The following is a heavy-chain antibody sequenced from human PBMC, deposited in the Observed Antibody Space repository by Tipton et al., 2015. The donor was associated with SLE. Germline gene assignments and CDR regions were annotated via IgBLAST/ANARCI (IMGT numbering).Heavy chain of an antibody. CDR3: AREHDYSYGDWFDP. J-gene: IGHJ5*02. Sequence: TLSLTCTVSGGSISSSSYYWGWIRQPPGKGLEWIGSIYYSGSTYYNPSLKSRVTISVDTSKNQFSLKLSSVTAADTAVYYCAREHDYSYGDWFDPWGQGTLVTVSS. D-gene: IGHD4-11*01. V-gene: IGHV4-39*07. CDR2: IYYSGST. CDR1: GGSISSSSYY.